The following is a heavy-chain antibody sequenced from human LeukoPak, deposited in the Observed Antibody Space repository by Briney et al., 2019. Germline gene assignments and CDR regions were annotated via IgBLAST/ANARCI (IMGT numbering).Heavy chain of an antibody. CDR2: IRSSGSPI. CDR3: ASLYGGNLYSGLDV. J-gene: IGHJ6*02. D-gene: IGHD4-23*01. CDR1: GFTFSSYE. Sequence: GGSLRLSCAASGFTFSSYEMNWVRQALGKGLEWLSYIRSSGSPIYYADSVKGRFTISRDNDKNSLYLQMDELRAEDTAVYYCASLYGGNLYSGLDVWGQGTTVTVSS. V-gene: IGHV3-48*03.